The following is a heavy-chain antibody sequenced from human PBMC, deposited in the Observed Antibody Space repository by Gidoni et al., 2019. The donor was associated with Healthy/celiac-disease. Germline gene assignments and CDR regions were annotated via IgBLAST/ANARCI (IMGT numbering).Heavy chain of an antibody. Sequence: EVQLVESGGGVVKPGGSLRLSCAASGFTFSSYSMNWVCQAPGKGLEWVSSISSSSSYIYYADSVKVRFTISRDNAKNSLYLQMNSLRAEDTAVYYCARGGRLGWYFDLWGRGTLVTVSS. CDR3: ARGGRLGWYFDL. D-gene: IGHD6-19*01. J-gene: IGHJ2*01. CDR2: ISSSSSYI. V-gene: IGHV3-21*01. CDR1: GFTFSSYS.